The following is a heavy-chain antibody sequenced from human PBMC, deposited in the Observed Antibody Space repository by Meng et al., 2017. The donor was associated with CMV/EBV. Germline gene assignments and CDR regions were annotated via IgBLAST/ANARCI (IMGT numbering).Heavy chain of an antibody. Sequence: ASVKVSCKASGYTFTSYYMHWVRQAPGQGLEWMGIINPSGGSTSYAQKFQGRVTMTRDTSTGTVYMELSSLRSEDTAVYYCARVTQLAPKQLRSLYYFDYWGQGTLVTVSS. CDR1: GYTFTSYY. V-gene: IGHV1-46*01. CDR3: ARVTQLAPKQLRSLYYFDY. D-gene: IGHD6-6*01. J-gene: IGHJ4*02. CDR2: INPSGGST.